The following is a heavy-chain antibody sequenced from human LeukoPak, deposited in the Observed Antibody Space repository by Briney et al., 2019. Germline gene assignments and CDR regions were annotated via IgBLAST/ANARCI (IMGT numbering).Heavy chain of an antibody. CDR2: INPNSGGT. Sequence: ASVKVSCKASGYTFTGYYMHWVRQAPGQGLEWMGWINPNSGGTNFAQKFQGRVTMTRDTSISTAYMELSRLRSDDTAVYYCARSAFRGTHFDYWGQGTLVTVSS. V-gene: IGHV1-2*02. D-gene: IGHD1-26*01. J-gene: IGHJ4*02. CDR1: GYTFTGYY. CDR3: ARSAFRGTHFDY.